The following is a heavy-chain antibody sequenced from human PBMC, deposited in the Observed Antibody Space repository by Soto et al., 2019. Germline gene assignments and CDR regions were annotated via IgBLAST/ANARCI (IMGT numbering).Heavy chain of an antibody. CDR1: GFTFGDYA. V-gene: IGHV3-49*03. CDR2: IRSKAYGGTT. CDR3: ARDSQRPNPYYFDY. Sequence: GGSLRLSCTASGFTFGDYAMSWFRQAPGKGLEWVGFIRSKAYGGTTEYAASVKGRFTISRDDSKSIAYLQMNSLKTEDTAVYYCARDSQRPNPYYFDYWGQGTLVTVSS. J-gene: IGHJ4*02. D-gene: IGHD7-27*01.